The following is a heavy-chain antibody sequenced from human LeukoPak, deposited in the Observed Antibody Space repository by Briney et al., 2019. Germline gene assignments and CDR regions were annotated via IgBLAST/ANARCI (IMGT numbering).Heavy chain of an antibody. V-gene: IGHV3-74*01. CDR2: INTDGSST. J-gene: IGHJ4*02. CDR1: GFTFSGYW. D-gene: IGHD1-26*01. CDR3: ARGASGSYYVDY. Sequence: GGSLRLSCAASGFTFSGYWMHWVRQGPGKGLVWVSRINTDGSSTSYADSAKGRFTISRDNAKNTLYLQMNSLRAEDTAVYYCARGASGSYYVDYWGQGTLVTVSS.